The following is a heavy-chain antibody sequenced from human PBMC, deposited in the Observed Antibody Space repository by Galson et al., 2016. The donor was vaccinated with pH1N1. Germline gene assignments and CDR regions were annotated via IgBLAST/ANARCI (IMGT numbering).Heavy chain of an antibody. D-gene: IGHD3-10*01. J-gene: IGHJ5*02. CDR3: ARLSGSRWLDP. Sequence: SVKVSCKASGYMFTSYGITWVRQAPGQGLEWMGLISGYNGNTNYAQKFRGRLTMTTDTSTTTAYMELRSRRSDDTAFYYCARLSGSRWLDPWGQGTLVTVSS. CDR2: ISGYNGNT. V-gene: IGHV1-18*01. CDR1: GYMFTSYG.